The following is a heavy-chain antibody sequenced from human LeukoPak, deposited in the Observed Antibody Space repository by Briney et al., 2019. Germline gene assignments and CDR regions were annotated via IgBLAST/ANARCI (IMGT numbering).Heavy chain of an antibody. CDR3: ARGSVKYDYGSGSYYPFDY. J-gene: IGHJ4*02. Sequence: ASVKVSCKASGYIFTSYGITWVRLAPGQGLEWMGWISAYNGNTNYAQKLQGRVTMTTDTSTSTAYMELRSLRSDDTAVYYCARGSVKYDYGSGSYYPFDYWGQGTLVIVSS. CDR2: ISAYNGNT. D-gene: IGHD3-10*01. V-gene: IGHV1-18*04. CDR1: GYIFTSYG.